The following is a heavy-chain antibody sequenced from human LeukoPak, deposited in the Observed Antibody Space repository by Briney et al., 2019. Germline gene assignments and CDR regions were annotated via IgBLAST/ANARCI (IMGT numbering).Heavy chain of an antibody. D-gene: IGHD6-6*01. Sequence: QAGGSLRLSCAASGFTFSSYWMSWVRQAPGKGLEWVANIKQDGGEEVYVDSVKGRFTISRDNAKNSLFLQMNTLRAEDTAVYYCARDPYSSTWSYGMDVWGQGTTVSVSS. CDR1: GFTFSSYW. CDR2: IKQDGGEE. CDR3: ARDPYSSTWSYGMDV. J-gene: IGHJ6*02. V-gene: IGHV3-7*05.